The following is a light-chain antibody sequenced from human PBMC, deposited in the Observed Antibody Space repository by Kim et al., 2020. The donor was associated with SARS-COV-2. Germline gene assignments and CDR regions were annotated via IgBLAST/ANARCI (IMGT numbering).Light chain of an antibody. CDR2: GDN. CDR1: GSNIGSNT. Sequence: QSVLTQPPSASGTPGQRVTFSCSGSGSNIGSNTVAWYQQLPGTAPKLLNYGDNQRPSGVPDRFSGSRSATSASLAITGLQSGDEADYYCATWDDSLNGPAFGGGTQLTVL. V-gene: IGLV1-44*01. CDR3: ATWDDSLNGPA. J-gene: IGLJ7*01.